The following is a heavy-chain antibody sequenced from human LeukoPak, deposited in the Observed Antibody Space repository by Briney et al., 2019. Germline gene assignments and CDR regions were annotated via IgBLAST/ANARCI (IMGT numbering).Heavy chain of an antibody. J-gene: IGHJ6*03. CDR3: ARQERITISGVDPGYMDV. CDR1: GYTFTSYG. CDR2: ISAYNGNT. Sequence: GASVKVSCKASGYTFTSYGISWVRQAPGQGLEWMGWISAYNGNTNYAQKLQGRVTMTTDTSTSTAYMELRSLRSDDTAVYYCARQERITISGVDPGYMDVWGKGTTVTVPS. V-gene: IGHV1-18*01. D-gene: IGHD3-3*01.